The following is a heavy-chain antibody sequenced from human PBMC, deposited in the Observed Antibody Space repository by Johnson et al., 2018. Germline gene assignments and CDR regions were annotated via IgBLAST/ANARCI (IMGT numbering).Heavy chain of an antibody. D-gene: IGHD2-8*02. CDR1: GFTFDDYA. CDR2: ISWHSGSI. J-gene: IGHJ6*02. Sequence: VQLVQSGGGLAQXGRSLRLSCAASGFTFDDYAMHWVRQAPGKGLEWVSGISWHSGSIGYAASVKGRFTISRANTKNSLYLQMNSLRAEDTALYYCAKGREGAAYWYYGMDVWGQGTTVTVSS. V-gene: IGHV3-9*01. CDR3: AKGREGAAYWYYGMDV.